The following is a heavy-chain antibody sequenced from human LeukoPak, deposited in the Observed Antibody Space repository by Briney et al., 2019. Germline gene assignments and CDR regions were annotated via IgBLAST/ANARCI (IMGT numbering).Heavy chain of an antibody. CDR2: INPNSGGT. Sequence: ASVKVSCKASGYTFTGYYMHWVRQAPGQGLEWMGWINPNSGGTNYAQKFQGRVTMTRDTSISTAYMELSRLRSDDTAVYYCARDSTMIVVGSDAFDIWGQGTMVTVSS. D-gene: IGHD3-22*01. J-gene: IGHJ3*02. V-gene: IGHV1-2*02. CDR1: GYTFTGYY. CDR3: ARDSTMIVVGSDAFDI.